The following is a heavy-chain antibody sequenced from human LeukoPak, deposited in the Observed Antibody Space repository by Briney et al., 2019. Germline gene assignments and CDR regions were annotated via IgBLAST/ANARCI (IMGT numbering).Heavy chain of an antibody. Sequence: GASVEVSCKASGYTFTSYYMHRVRQAPGQGLEWMGIINPSGGSTSYAQKFQGRVTMTRDMSTSTVYMELSSLRSEDTAVYYCAREQQLSPYFDYWGQGTLVTVSS. CDR1: GYTFTSYY. CDR2: INPSGGST. J-gene: IGHJ4*02. CDR3: AREQQLSPYFDY. V-gene: IGHV1-46*01. D-gene: IGHD6-13*01.